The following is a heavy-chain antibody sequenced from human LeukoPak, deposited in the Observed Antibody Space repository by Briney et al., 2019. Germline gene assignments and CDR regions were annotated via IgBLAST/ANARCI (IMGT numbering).Heavy chain of an antibody. V-gene: IGHV4-38-2*01. D-gene: IGHD3-16*01. CDR2: ICHSGST. CDR1: GYSINSGYS. J-gene: IGHJ3*02. CDR3: ARFDHVWETHGMDAFDI. Sequence: SETLSLTCAVSGYSINSGYSLGWIRQSPGKGLGWIGNICHSGSTYYNPSLRSRVTISRDTSKNQFSLKLSYVTAADTAVYYCARFDHVWETHGMDAFDIWGQGTMVTVSS.